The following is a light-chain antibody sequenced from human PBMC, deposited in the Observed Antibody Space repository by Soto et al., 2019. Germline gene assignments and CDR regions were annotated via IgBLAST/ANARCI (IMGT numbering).Light chain of an antibody. Sequence: EIVMTQSPASLSVSPGDTATLSCRASQSVSRYLAWYQQKPGQAPRLLIHGASTSAIGVPARFSGSGSGTEFTLTINRLEPEDFAVYYCQQYSISSTFGQGTKVDIK. J-gene: IGKJ1*01. V-gene: IGKV3-15*01. CDR1: QSVSRY. CDR2: GAS. CDR3: QQYSISST.